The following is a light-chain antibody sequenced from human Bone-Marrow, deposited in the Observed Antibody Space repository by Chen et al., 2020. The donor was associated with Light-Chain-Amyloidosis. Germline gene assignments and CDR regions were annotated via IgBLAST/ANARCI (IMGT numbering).Light chain of an antibody. CDR2: GSS. CDR3: QQYGTSPLT. Sequence: EIVLTQSPGTLSMSPGEGANLACRASQTLSSNNLTWYQQKFGQASRLLIYGSSSRATGIPDRFTGSVSGTDFTLTIHRLEPEDFAMYYCQQYGTSPLTFGGGTKVEIK. V-gene: IGKV3-20*01. CDR1: QTLSSNN. J-gene: IGKJ4*01.